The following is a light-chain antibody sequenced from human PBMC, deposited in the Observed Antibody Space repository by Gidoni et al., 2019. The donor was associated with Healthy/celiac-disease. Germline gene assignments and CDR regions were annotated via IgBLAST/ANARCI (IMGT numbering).Light chain of an antibody. CDR3: QQYGSSPIT. V-gene: IGKV3D-20*01. Sequence: EIVLTQSPATLSLSPGERATLSCGASQRVSSSYLAWYQQKPGLAPRLLIYDASSRATGIPDMFSGSGSGTDFTLTISRLEPEDFAVYYCQQYGSSPITFGQGTRLEIK. CDR1: QRVSSSY. J-gene: IGKJ5*01. CDR2: DAS.